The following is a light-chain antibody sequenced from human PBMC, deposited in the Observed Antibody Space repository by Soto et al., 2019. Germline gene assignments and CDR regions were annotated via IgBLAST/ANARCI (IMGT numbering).Light chain of an antibody. J-gene: IGKJ1*01. V-gene: IGKV3-20*01. CDR3: QQDGGPVPCT. CDR2: GAS. CDR1: QPISSNY. Sequence: EVVLTQSPGTLSLSPGERATVSCRASQPISSNYLAWYQKKPGQAPRLLIYGASTRATGIADMVTGSGSGKDIAITIDRLEPEDFAVYYCQQDGGPVPCTFGQGAKVEV.